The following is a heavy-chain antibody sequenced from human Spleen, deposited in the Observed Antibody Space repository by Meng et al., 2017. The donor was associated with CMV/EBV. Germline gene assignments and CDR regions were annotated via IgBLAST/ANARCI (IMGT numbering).Heavy chain of an antibody. CDR1: ENTFNYYG. D-gene: IGHD3-22*01. CDR3: ARSPSILVGHSEIDL. J-gene: IGHJ5*02. CDR2: FIPLINTA. Sequence: KVSCKASENTFNYYGLSWVRQAPGQGLEWMGTFIPLINTAEYARKFQGRVTITADKSSTTTHLELTSLTSGDTAVYYCARSPSILVGHSEIDLWGQGTLVTVSS. V-gene: IGHV1-69*04.